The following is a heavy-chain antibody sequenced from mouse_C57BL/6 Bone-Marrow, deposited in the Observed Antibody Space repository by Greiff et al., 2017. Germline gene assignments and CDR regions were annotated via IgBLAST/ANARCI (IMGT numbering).Heavy chain of an antibody. V-gene: IGHV1-19*01. Sequence: VQLQQSGPVLVKPGASVKMSCKASGYTFTDYYMNWVKQSHGKSLEWIGVINPYNGGTSYNQKFKGKATLTVDKSSSTAYMELNSLTSEDSAVYYWARRTYYGSSLYFDYWGQGTTLTVSS. J-gene: IGHJ2*01. CDR1: GYTFTDYY. CDR2: INPYNGGT. D-gene: IGHD1-1*01. CDR3: ARRTYYGSSLYFDY.